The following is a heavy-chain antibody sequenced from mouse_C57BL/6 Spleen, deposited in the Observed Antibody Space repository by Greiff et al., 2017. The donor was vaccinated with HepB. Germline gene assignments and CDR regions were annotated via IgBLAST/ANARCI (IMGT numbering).Heavy chain of an antibody. CDR1: GYTFTDHT. V-gene: IGHV1-78*01. Sequence: VQLQQSDAELVKPGASVKISCTVSGYTFTDHTIHWMKQRPEQGLEWIGYIYPRDGSTKYNEKFKGKSTLTVDTSSSTAYMQLSSLTSEDSAVYYCARSEIKLAWFAYGGQGTRVTVSA. CDR2: IYPRDGST. J-gene: IGHJ3*01. CDR3: ARSEIKLAWFAY.